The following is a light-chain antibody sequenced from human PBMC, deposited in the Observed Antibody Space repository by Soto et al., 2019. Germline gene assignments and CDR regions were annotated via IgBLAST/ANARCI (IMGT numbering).Light chain of an antibody. CDR3: QQYNSYPWT. J-gene: IGKJ1*01. CDR1: QSISSW. Sequence: GDRVPITCRASQSISSWLAWYQQKPGKVPKLLIYDVSSLESGVPSRFSGSGSGTEFTLAISSLQPDDFATYYCQQYNSYPWTFGQGTKVDIK. V-gene: IGKV1-5*01. CDR2: DVS.